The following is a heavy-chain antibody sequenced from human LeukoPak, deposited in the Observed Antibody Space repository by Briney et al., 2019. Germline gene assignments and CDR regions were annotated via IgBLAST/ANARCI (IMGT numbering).Heavy chain of an antibody. CDR3: VRGRGMNWLDP. J-gene: IGHJ5*02. CDR1: GFTVSNNY. D-gene: IGHD6-13*01. CDR2: IYTDGSA. Sequence: PGGSLRLSCAASGFTVSNNYMIWVRQAPGKGLEWVSIIYTDGSADYTASVKGRFIISRDNSKNTLFLQMNSLRAEDTAFYYCVRGRGMNWLDPWGQGTLVTVSS. V-gene: IGHV3-66*01.